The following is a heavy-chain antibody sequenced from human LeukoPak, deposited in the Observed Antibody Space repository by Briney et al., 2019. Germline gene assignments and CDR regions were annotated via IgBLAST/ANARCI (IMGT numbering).Heavy chain of an antibody. Sequence: SVTVSCTASGGTFSSYAISWVRQAPGQGLEWMGGIIPIFGTANYAQKFQGRVTITTDESTSTAYMELSSLGSEDTAVYYCARARGLYYYDSSGYSYFDYWGQGTLVTVSS. CDR1: GGTFSSYA. D-gene: IGHD3-22*01. CDR3: ARARGLYYYDSSGYSYFDY. CDR2: IIPIFGTA. J-gene: IGHJ4*02. V-gene: IGHV1-69*05.